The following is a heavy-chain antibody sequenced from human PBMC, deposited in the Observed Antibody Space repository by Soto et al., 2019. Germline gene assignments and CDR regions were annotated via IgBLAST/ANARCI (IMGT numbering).Heavy chain of an antibody. CDR2: IIPIFGTA. CDR1: GGTFSSYA. V-gene: IGHV1-69*01. CDR3: ARVDTAMVTWYNWFDP. D-gene: IGHD5-18*01. Sequence: QVQLVQSGAEVKKPGSSVKVSCKASGGTFSSYAISWVRQAPGQGLEWMGGIIPIFGTANYAQKFQGRVTITADEATSTAYMGLSSLRSEDTAVYYCARVDTAMVTWYNWFDPWGQGTLVTVSS. J-gene: IGHJ5*02.